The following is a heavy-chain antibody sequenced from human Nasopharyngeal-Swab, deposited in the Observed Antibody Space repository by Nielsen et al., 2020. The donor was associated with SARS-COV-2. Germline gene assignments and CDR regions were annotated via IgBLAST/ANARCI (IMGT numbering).Heavy chain of an antibody. CDR2: ISAYNGNT. V-gene: IGHV1-18*01. D-gene: IGHD2-2*01. CDR1: GYTFTSYG. J-gene: IGHJ6*02. CDR3: ARDRRVVPAANDYYYYYYGMDV. Sequence: SVKVSCKASGYTFTSYGISWVRQAPGQGLEWMGWISAYNGNTNYAQKLQGRVTMTTDTSTSTAYMELRSLRSDDTAVYYCARDRRVVPAANDYYYYYYGMDVWGQGTTVTVSS.